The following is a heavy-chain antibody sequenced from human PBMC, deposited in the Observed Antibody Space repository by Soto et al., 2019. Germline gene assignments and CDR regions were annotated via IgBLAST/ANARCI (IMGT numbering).Heavy chain of an antibody. Sequence: QVQLVQSGAEVKKPGASVTVSCKASGYTFTSYYIHWVRQAPGQGLEWMGIINPSGGSTSYAQKFHGRVTMTRDTSTSTVYMEVSGLSSEDTAVYYCARDQDPTTRYYDCYYMDVWGKGTTVTVSS. J-gene: IGHJ6*03. CDR3: ARDQDPTTRYYDCYYMDV. CDR2: INPSGGST. D-gene: IGHD1-1*01. CDR1: GYTFTSYY. V-gene: IGHV1-46*03.